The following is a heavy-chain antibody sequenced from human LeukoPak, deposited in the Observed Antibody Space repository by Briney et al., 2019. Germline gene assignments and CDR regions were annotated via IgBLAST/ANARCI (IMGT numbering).Heavy chain of an antibody. J-gene: IGHJ4*02. CDR3: ARHTPGGDGYSYGYWAFDY. D-gene: IGHD5-18*01. CDR2: IYPGDSDT. V-gene: IGHV5-51*01. Sequence: GESLKISCKGSGYSFTSYWIGWVRQMPGKGLEWMGIIYPGDSDTRYSPSFQGQVTISADKSISTAYLQWSSLKASDTAMYYCARHTPGGDGYSYGYWAFDYWGQGTLVTVSS. CDR1: GYSFTSYW.